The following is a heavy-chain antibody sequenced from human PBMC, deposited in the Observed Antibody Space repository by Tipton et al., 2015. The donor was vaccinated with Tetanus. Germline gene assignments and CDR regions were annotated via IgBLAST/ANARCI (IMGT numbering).Heavy chain of an antibody. CDR3: ARDVGGHYYFDF. Sequence: GLVKPSETLSLSCTVSGGSISSGGYFWSWIRQHPGKGLEWIGYINYSGSTYFNPSLKSRVTISADMSENQFSLRLTSVTAADTAVYYCARDVGGHYYFDFWGQGSLVTVSS. J-gene: IGHJ4*02. CDR2: INYSGST. D-gene: IGHD1-26*01. CDR1: GGSISSGGYF. V-gene: IGHV4-31*03.